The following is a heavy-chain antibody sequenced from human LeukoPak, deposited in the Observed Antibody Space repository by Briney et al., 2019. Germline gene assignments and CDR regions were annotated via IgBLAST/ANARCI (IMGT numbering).Heavy chain of an antibody. Sequence: SETLSLTCAVYGGSFSGYYWSWIRQPPGKGLEWIGEINHSGSTNYNPSLKSRVTISVDTSKNQFSLKLSSVTAADTAVYYCAGGALGNTYYYDSSGYLFDYWGQGTLVTVSS. D-gene: IGHD3-22*01. CDR2: INHSGST. CDR3: AGGALGNTYYYDSSGYLFDY. V-gene: IGHV4-34*01. J-gene: IGHJ4*02. CDR1: GGSFSGYY.